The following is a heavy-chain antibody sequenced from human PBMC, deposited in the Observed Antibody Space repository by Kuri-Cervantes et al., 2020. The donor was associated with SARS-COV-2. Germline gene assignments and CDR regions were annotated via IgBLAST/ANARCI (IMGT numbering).Heavy chain of an antibody. CDR3: AREVKNYGMDV. J-gene: IGHJ6*02. CDR2: INPNSGGT. V-gene: IGHV1-2*04. D-gene: IGHD3-22*01. CDR1: GYSFTSYW. Sequence: ASVKVSCKGSGYSFTSYWIGWVRQAPGQGLEWMGWINPNSGGTNYAKKFQGWVTMTRDTSISTSYMELSRLRSDDTAVYYCAREVKNYGMDVWGQGTTVTVSS.